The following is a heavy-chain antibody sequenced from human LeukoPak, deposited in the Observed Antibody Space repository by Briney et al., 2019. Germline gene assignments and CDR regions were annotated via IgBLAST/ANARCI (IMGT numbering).Heavy chain of an antibody. CDR2: IYYSGST. V-gene: IGHV4-59*01. D-gene: IGHD2-15*01. CDR3: ATTWAASGAQYFQH. CDR1: GGSMRSYY. Sequence: SETLTLTCTVSGGSMRSYYWSWIRQPPGKGLEYTGYIYYSGSTNYNPSLKSRDSISVDTSKNQFSLNLRSVTAADTAVYYCATTWAASGAQYFQHWGQGTLVTVSS. J-gene: IGHJ1*01.